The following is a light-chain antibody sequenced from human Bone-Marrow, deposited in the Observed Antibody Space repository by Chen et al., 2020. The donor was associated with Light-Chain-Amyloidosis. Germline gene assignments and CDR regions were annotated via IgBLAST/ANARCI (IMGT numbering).Light chain of an antibody. V-gene: IGKV3-20*01. J-gene: IGKJ1*01. Sequence: EIVLTQSPGTLSLSPGERATLSCRASQSVSSSYLARYQQKPGQAPRLLIYGASSRATGIPDRFSGSGSGTDFTLTISRLEPEEFAVYYCQQYGSSPWTFGQGTKVEIK. CDR3: QQYGSSPWT. CDR1: QSVSSSY. CDR2: GAS.